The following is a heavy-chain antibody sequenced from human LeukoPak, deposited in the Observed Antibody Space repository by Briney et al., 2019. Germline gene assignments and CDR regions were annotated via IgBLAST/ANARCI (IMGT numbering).Heavy chain of an antibody. J-gene: IGHJ4*02. Sequence: ASVKVSCKASGYTFTGYYMHWVRQAPGQGLEWMGWINPNSGGTNYAQKFQGRVTMTRDTSISTAYMELSRLRSDDTAVYYCARVAYCSGGSCYHYFDYWGQGTLVTVSS. CDR1: GYTFTGYY. V-gene: IGHV1-2*02. CDR2: INPNSGGT. D-gene: IGHD2-15*01. CDR3: ARVAYCSGGSCYHYFDY.